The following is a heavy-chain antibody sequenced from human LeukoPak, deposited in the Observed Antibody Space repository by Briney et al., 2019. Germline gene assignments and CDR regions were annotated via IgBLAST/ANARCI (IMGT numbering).Heavy chain of an antibody. J-gene: IGHJ3*02. D-gene: IGHD6-13*01. CDR2: INHSGST. Sequence: PSETLSLTCAVYGGSFSGYYWSWIRQPPGKGLEWIGEINHSGSTNYNPSLKSRVTISVDTSKNQFSLKLSSVTAADTAVYYCAREAAAAPHDAFDIWGQGTMVTVSS. CDR1: GGSFSGYY. V-gene: IGHV4-34*01. CDR3: AREAAAAPHDAFDI.